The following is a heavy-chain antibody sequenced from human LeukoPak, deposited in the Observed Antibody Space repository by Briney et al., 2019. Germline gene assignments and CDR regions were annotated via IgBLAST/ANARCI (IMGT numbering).Heavy chain of an antibody. CDR2: IGTYKGNA. CDR3: ARTPGMVVVKTFYCMDV. J-gene: IGHJ6*02. V-gene: IGHV1-18*01. Sequence: ASVKVSCKTSGYTFTSDGISWVRQAPGQGLEWMGWIGTYKGNANYAQMFQGRVTMTTDTSTSTAYMELKNLRSDDTAVYYCARTPGMVVVKTFYCMDVWGQGATVTVSS. CDR1: GYTFTSDG. D-gene: IGHD3-22*01.